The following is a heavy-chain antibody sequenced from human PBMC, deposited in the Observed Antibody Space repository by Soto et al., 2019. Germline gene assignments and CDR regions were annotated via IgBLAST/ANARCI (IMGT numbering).Heavy chain of an antibody. CDR2: IYTSGST. CDR1: GDSISSYF. Sequence: SETLSLTCTVSGDSISSYFWSWIRQPAGKGLEWIGRIYTSGSTNYNSSLKSRVTMSVDTSKNQFSLKLTSVTAADTAVYYCARESGSDRYLDCWGQGTLVTVSS. D-gene: IGHD3-3*01. V-gene: IGHV4-4*07. J-gene: IGHJ4*02. CDR3: ARESGSDRYLDC.